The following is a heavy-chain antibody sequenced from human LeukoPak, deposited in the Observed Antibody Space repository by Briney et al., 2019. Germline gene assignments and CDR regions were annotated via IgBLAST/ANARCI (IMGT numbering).Heavy chain of an antibody. J-gene: IGHJ4*02. CDR1: GFTFSSYD. V-gene: IGHV3-23*01. Sequence: GGSLRLSCAASGFTFSSYDMHWVRLAPGKGLEWVSGISTSGGSTYYADSVKGRFTISRDNSKNTLYLQMNSLRAEDTAVYYCAREGYYDSRSYFDYWGQGTLVTVSS. CDR3: AREGYYDSRSYFDY. CDR2: ISTSGGST. D-gene: IGHD3-22*01.